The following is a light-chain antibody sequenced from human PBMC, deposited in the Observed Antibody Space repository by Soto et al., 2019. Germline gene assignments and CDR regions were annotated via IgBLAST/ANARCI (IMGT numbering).Light chain of an antibody. Sequence: QSALTQPASVSGSPGQSITISCTGTSSDVGGYNHVSWFQQHPGKAPKLMIYEVTNRPSGVSLRFSGSKSGNTASLSISGLQAEDEADYFCCSYTSRTTWVFGGGTKVTVL. V-gene: IGLV2-14*01. J-gene: IGLJ3*02. CDR1: SSDVGGYNH. CDR2: EVT. CDR3: CSYTSRTTWV.